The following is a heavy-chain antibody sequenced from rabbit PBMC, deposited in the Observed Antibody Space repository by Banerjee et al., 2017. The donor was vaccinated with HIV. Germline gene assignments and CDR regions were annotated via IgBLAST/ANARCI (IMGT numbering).Heavy chain of an antibody. J-gene: IGHJ4*01. CDR2: IDPVFAGT. CDR3: TRDVWMSMVTFYL. V-gene: IGHV1S43*01. CDR1: GFDLSNYYY. D-gene: IGHD2-1*01. Sequence: QSMAGCAAGHFKTGASLTLTCTASGFDLSNYYYMCWVRQTPGKGLEWIGYIDPVFAGTYYASWVNGRFTISSHNAQNTLYLQLNSITGANTAPYFCTRDVWMSMVTFYLWGPGTLVTVS.